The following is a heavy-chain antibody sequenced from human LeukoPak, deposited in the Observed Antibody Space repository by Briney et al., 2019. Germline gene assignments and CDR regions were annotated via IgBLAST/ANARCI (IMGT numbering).Heavy chain of an antibody. D-gene: IGHD2-15*01. V-gene: IGHV3-7*03. CDR3: ATLSVVVVPAELN. CDR1: GFTFSGYW. CDR2: IKQDGSEK. Sequence: GGSLRLSCAASGFTFSGYWMSWVRQAPGKGLEWVANIKQDGSEKYYVDSVKGRFTISRDNAKNSLYLQMNSLRAEDTAVYYCATLSVVVVPAELNWGQGTLVTVSS. J-gene: IGHJ4*02.